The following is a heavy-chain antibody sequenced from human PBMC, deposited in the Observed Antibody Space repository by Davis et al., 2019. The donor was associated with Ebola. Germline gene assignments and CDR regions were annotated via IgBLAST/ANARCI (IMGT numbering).Heavy chain of an antibody. CDR2: IYYSGST. CDR3: ARDRGRLDYYYYMDV. Sequence: PGGSLRLSCAVSGGSVSSGSYYWSWIRQPPGKGLEWIGYIYYSGSTNYNPSLKSRVTISVDTSKNQFSLKLSSVTAADTAVYYCARDRGRLDYYYYMDVWGKGTTVTVS. D-gene: IGHD3-10*01. V-gene: IGHV4-61*01. J-gene: IGHJ6*03. CDR1: GGSVSSGSYY.